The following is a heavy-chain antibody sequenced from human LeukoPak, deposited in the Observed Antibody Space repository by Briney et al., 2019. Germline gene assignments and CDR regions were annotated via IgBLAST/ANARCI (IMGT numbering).Heavy chain of an antibody. Sequence: ASVKVSCKASGYIFTSYAMNWVRQAPGQGLEWMGWINTNTGNPTYAQGFTGRFVFSLDTSVSTAYLQISSLKAEDTAVYYCARGGYSYGPKDYYYYYMDVWGKGTTVTVSS. J-gene: IGHJ6*03. D-gene: IGHD5-18*01. V-gene: IGHV7-4-1*02. CDR3: ARGGYSYGPKDYYYYYMDV. CDR2: INTNTGNP. CDR1: GYIFTSYA.